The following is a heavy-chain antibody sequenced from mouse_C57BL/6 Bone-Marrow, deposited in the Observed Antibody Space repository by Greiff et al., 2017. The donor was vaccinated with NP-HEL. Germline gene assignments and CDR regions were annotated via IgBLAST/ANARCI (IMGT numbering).Heavy chain of an antibody. V-gene: IGHV10-1*01. CDR2: IRSKSNSYAT. CDR1: GFSFNTYA. CDR3: RRHSNSFDY. J-gene: IGHJ2*01. Sequence: EVQLQESGGGLVQPKGSLKLSCAASGFSFNTYALNWVRQAPGKGLEWVARIRSKSNSYATYSADSVKDRITISTDDSESMLYQQMNNLKTDDTAMYYRRRHSNSFDYWGQGTTLTVSS. D-gene: IGHD1-1*01.